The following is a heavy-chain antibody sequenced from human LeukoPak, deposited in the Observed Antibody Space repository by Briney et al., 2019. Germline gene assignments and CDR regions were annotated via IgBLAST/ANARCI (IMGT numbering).Heavy chain of an antibody. J-gene: IGHJ5*02. CDR1: GFTFDDYT. CDR3: AKELLEYSSSGGFDP. V-gene: IGHV3-43*01. D-gene: IGHD6-6*01. CDR2: ISWDGGST. Sequence: PGGSLRLSCAASGFTFDDYTMHWVRQAPGKGLEWVSLISWDGGSTHYADSVKGRFTISRDNSKNSLYLQMNSLRTEDTALCYCAKELLEYSSSGGFDPWGQGTLVTVSS.